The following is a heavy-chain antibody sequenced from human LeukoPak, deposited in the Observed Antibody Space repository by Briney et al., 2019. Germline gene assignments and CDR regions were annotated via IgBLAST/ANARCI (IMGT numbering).Heavy chain of an antibody. CDR2: MYHSGST. D-gene: IGHD3-3*01. V-gene: IGHV4-38-2*02. CDR1: GYSISSGYY. J-gene: IGHJ4*02. CDR3: ARAWSGSYFYFDN. Sequence: SETLSLTCTVSGYSISSGYYWGWIRQPPGRGLEWIGSMYHSGSTYYNPSLKGRVSISIDTSKNQFSLKLSSVTAADTAVYYCARAWSGSYFYFDNWGQGTLVTVSS.